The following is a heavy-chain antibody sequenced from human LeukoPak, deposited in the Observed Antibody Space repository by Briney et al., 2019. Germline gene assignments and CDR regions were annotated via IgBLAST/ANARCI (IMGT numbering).Heavy chain of an antibody. V-gene: IGHV3-21*01. CDR1: GFTFSSYS. J-gene: IGHJ4*02. CDR2: ISSSSSYI. D-gene: IGHD3-22*01. Sequence: GGSLRLSCAASGFTFSSYSMNWVRQAPGKGLEWVSSISSSSSYIYYADSVKGRFTISRDNAKNSLFLQMNSLRAEDTAVYYCARDEYFDSSVYYPPFDYWGQETLVTVSS. CDR3: ARDEYFDSSVYYPPFDY.